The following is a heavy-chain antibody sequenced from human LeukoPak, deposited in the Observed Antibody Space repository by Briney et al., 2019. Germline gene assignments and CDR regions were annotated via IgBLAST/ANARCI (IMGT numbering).Heavy chain of an antibody. J-gene: IGHJ4*02. CDR2: IIPIFGTA. CDR1: GGTFSSYA. D-gene: IGHD5-18*01. V-gene: IGHV1-69*06. CDR3: ARDRDRGYSYGYHFDY. Sequence: SVKVSCKASGGTFSSYAISWVRQAPGQGLEWMGGIIPIFGTANYAQKFQGRVTITADKSTSTAYMELSRLRSDDTAVYYCARDRDRGYSYGYHFDYWGQGTLVTVSS.